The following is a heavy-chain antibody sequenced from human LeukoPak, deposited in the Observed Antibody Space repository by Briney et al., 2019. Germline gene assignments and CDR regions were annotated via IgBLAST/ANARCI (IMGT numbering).Heavy chain of an antibody. Sequence: ASVKVSCKASGYTFTSYGISWVRQAPGQGLEWMGWISAYNGNTNYAQKLQGRVTMTTDTSTSTAYMELRSLRSDDTAVYYCARVGYYDSSGYIPGLYWGQGTLVTVSS. D-gene: IGHD3-22*01. V-gene: IGHV1-18*01. CDR2: ISAYNGNT. CDR3: ARVGYYDSSGYIPGLY. J-gene: IGHJ4*02. CDR1: GYTFTSYG.